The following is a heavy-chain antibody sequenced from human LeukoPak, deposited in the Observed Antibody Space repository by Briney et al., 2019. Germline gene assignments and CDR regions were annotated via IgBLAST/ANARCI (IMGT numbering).Heavy chain of an antibody. D-gene: IGHD3-10*01. Sequence: PSETLSLTCTISGDSINSYYWNWIRQPPGKGLEWIGYGHYTGSTYKNPSLNSRVAFSVDTSKNQFSLKLSSVTAADTAVYYCARWGEHSALRVHAFDXWGQGTMVTVSS. CDR3: ARWGEHSALRVHAFDX. CDR1: GDSINSYY. V-gene: IGHV4-59*01. J-gene: IGHJ3*02. CDR2: GHYTGST.